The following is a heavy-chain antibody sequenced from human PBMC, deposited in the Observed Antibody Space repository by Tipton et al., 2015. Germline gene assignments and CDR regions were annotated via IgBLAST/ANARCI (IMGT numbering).Heavy chain of an antibody. D-gene: IGHD3-3*01. J-gene: IGHJ1*01. V-gene: IGHV1-46*01. CDR3: ARGPPHGTHFGVVIKAFQY. Sequence: QVQLVQSGAEVRKPGASVRVSCKASGYTFTTNYIHWVRQAPGQGLEWMGLINPSGGGTSYAQNFQGRVTMTSDTSTSTAYLDLSSLTSADTAVYYCARGPPHGTHFGVVIKAFQYWGQGTLVTVAS. CDR1: GYTFTTNY. CDR2: INPSGGGT.